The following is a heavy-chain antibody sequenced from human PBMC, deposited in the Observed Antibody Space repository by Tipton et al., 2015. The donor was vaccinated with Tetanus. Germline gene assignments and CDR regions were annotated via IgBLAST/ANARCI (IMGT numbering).Heavy chain of an antibody. J-gene: IGHJ3*01. CDR3: ARVRQELAHDAFDL. CDR1: GFTFSTYW. D-gene: IGHD1-1*01. Sequence: SLRLSCEASGFTFSTYWMHWVRQAPGKGLVWVSRIDSDGSGTTYADSVKGRFTISRDSAKNSLYLEMNSLRDDDTAVYYCARVRQELAHDAFDLWGQGTLVTVSS. V-gene: IGHV3-74*01. CDR2: IDSDGSGT.